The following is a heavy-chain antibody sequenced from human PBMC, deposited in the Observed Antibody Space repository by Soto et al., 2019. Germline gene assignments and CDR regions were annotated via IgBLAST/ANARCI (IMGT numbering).Heavy chain of an antibody. Sequence: SETLSLTCTVSGGSISSSSYYWGWIRQPPGKGLEWIGSIYYSGSTYYNPSLKSRVTISVDASKNQFSLKLSSVTAADTAVYYCARQYDIVATGDDAFDIWGQGTMVTVSS. D-gene: IGHD5-12*01. CDR2: IYYSGST. V-gene: IGHV4-39*01. J-gene: IGHJ3*02. CDR1: GGSISSSSYY. CDR3: ARQYDIVATGDDAFDI.